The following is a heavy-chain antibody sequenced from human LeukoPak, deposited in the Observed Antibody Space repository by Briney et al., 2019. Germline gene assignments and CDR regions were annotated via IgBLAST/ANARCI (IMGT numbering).Heavy chain of an antibody. CDR1: GDSISRSDSY. CDR2: IYYSGRT. Sequence: SETLSLSCSVSGDSISRSDSYWDWIRQPPGKGLEWIGTIYYSGRTYYSPSLKSRVTMSVDTSNNQFSLNLRSVTATDTAVYYCARRRYYDGSGYLEWGQGTLLSVSS. CDR3: ARRRYYDGSGYLE. D-gene: IGHD3-22*01. J-gene: IGHJ1*01. V-gene: IGHV4-39*01.